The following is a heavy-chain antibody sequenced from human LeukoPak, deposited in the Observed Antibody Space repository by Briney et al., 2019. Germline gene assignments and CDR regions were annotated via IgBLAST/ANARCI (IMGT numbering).Heavy chain of an antibody. CDR3: AREYSSGWCYFDY. D-gene: IGHD6-19*01. CDR1: GGSFSGYY. J-gene: IGHJ4*02. V-gene: IGHV4-34*01. Sequence: PSETLSLTCAVYGGSFSGYYWSWIRQPPGKGLEWIGEINHSGSTNYNPSLKSRVTISVDTSKNQFSLKLSSVTAADTAVYYCAREYSSGWCYFDYWGQGTLVTVSS. CDR2: INHSGST.